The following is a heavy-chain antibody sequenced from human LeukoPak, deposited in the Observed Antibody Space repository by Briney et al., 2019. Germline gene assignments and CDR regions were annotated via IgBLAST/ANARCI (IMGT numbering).Heavy chain of an antibody. V-gene: IGHV4-39*01. Sequence: SETLSLTCTASGFSISSSSYHWGWIRQPPGKGLEWIGSIYYSRSTYYNSSLKSRATISVDTSKNQFPQMLSSVIAADTAVYHCWIGLFDSGSSGLVWFDPWGQGTLVTVSP. J-gene: IGHJ5*02. CDR3: WIGLFDSGSSGLVWFDP. CDR2: IYYSRST. D-gene: IGHD6-6*01. CDR1: GFSISSSSYH.